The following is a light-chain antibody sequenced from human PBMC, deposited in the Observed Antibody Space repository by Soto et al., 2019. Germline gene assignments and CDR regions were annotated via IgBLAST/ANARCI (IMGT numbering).Light chain of an antibody. J-gene: IGKJ1*01. CDR3: QQYLTWPGT. V-gene: IGKV3-15*01. Sequence: EIVMTQSPATLSVSPGERATLSCRASQSLNRDLAWYQQRPGQSPRLLSFGASIRADGIPARFSGSGSGTEFTLSIDSLQSEDFALYYCQQYLTWPGTFGQGTKVEI. CDR1: QSLNRD. CDR2: GAS.